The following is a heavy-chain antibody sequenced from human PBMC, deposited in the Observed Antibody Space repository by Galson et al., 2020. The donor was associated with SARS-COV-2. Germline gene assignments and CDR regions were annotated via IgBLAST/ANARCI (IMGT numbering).Heavy chain of an antibody. CDR3: TRGFMFCSGSGTYYEEY. D-gene: IGHD3-10*01. CDR1: GFMFGDYA. V-gene: IGHV3-49*04. CDR2: IRSKAYGGTA. J-gene: IGHJ4*02. Sequence: TGGSLRLPCTASGFMFGDYAMSWVRQAPGKGLEWVGFIRSKAYGGTAQYAASVRGRFTISRDDSKSIAYLQMNSPKTEDTAVYYSTRGFMFCSGSGTYYEEYWGQGALVTVSS.